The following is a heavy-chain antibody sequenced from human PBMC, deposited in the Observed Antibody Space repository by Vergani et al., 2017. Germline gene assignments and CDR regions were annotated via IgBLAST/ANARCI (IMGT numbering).Heavy chain of an antibody. CDR3: ARGMGSDGLGAWFDP. J-gene: IGHJ5*02. CDR2: SNPNSGGT. Sequence: QVQLVQSGAEVKKPGASVKVSCKASGYTFTGYYMHWVRQAPGQGLEWMGWSNPNSGGTNYAPKLQGRVTVTTDTSTSTAYMELRSLRSDDTAVYYCARGMGSDGLGAWFDPWGQGTLVTVSS. D-gene: IGHD2-15*01. CDR1: GYTFTGYY. V-gene: IGHV1-2*02.